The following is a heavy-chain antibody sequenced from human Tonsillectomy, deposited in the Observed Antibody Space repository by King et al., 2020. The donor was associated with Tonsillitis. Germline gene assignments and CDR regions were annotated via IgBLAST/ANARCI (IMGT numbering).Heavy chain of an antibody. CDR3: AKIAFDSNYGPGSDY. CDR1: GFTFSSYG. Sequence: VQLVESGGGVVQPGGSLRLSCAASGFTFSSYGMHWVRQAPGKGLEWVAFIRYDGSNKYYADSVKGRFTISRDNSKNTLYLQINSLRAEDTAVYYCAKIAFDSNYGPGSDYWGQGTLVTVSS. D-gene: IGHD4-11*01. V-gene: IGHV3-30*02. CDR2: IRYDGSNK. J-gene: IGHJ4*02.